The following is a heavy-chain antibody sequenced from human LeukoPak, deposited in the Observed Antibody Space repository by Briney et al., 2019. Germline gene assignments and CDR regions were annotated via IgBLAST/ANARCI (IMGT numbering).Heavy chain of an antibody. CDR1: GFTFSSYD. Sequence: QSGGSLRLSCAASGFTFSSYDMHWVRQATGKGLEWVSAIGTAGDTYYPGSVKGRFTISRENAKNSLYLQMNSLRAGDTAVYYCARGDYVWGGYALDYWGQGTLVTVSS. V-gene: IGHV3-13*01. D-gene: IGHD3-16*01. CDR3: ARGDYVWGGYALDY. CDR2: IGTAGDT. J-gene: IGHJ4*02.